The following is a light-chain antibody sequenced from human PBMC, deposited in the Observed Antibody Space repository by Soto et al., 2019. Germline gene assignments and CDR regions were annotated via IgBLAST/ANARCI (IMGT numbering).Light chain of an antibody. V-gene: IGKV3-20*01. CDR1: QSVSSSY. CDR3: QQYGSSPLT. J-gene: IGKJ4*01. Sequence: EIVLTQSPGTLSLSPGERATLSCRASQSVSSSYLGWYQQKPGQAPRLLIYGASSRATGIPDRFSGSGSGTDFTLTISRLEPEDCAVYYCQQYGSSPLTFGGGTKVEMK. CDR2: GAS.